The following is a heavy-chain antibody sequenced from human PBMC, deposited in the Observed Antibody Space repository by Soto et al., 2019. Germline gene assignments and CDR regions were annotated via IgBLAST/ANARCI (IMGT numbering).Heavy chain of an antibody. CDR1: GFSFSRYG. J-gene: IGHJ6*02. D-gene: IGHD1-26*01. CDR2: ISYDGSKK. Sequence: QVQLVESGGGVVQPGRSLRLSCAASGFSFSRYGMHWVRQAPGKGLEWVAVISYDGSKKYDADSVKGRFTISRDNSKNTXYLQMNNLRPEDTAVYYCVRDSISGSYYFYYYGMDVWGLGTTVTVSS. V-gene: IGHV3-30*03. CDR3: VRDSISGSYYFYYYGMDV.